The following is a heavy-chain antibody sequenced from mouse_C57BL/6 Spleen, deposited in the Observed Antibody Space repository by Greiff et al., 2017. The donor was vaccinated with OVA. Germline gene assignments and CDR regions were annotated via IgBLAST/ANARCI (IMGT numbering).Heavy chain of an antibody. Sequence: QVQLQQPGAELVKPGASVKLSCKASGYTFTSYWMNWVKQRPGQGLEWIGMIHPNSGSTNYNAKFKSKATLTVDKSSSTAYMQLSSLTSEDSAVYYCARRDDGYYYAMDYWGQGTSVTGSS. CDR2: IHPNSGST. V-gene: IGHV1-64*01. CDR1: GYTFTSYW. D-gene: IGHD2-14*01. J-gene: IGHJ4*01. CDR3: ARRDDGYYYAMDY.